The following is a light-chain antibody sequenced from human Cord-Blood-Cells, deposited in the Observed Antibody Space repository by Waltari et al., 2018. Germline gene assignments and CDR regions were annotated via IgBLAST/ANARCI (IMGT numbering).Light chain of an antibody. J-gene: IGKJ2*01. CDR1: QSVSSY. CDR3: QQRSNWPPYT. CDR2: DAS. Sequence: EIVLTQSPATLSLSPGERATLSCRASQSVSSYLAWYQQKPDQAPRLLIYDASNRATGIPARFRGSGSGTDFTLTISSLEPEDFAVYYCQQRSNWPPYTFGQGTKLEIK. V-gene: IGKV3-11*01.